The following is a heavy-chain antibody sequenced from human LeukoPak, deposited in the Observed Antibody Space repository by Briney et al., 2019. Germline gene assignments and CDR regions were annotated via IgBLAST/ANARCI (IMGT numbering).Heavy chain of an antibody. Sequence: SSETLSLTCAVYGGSFSGYYWSWIRQPPGKGLEWIGEINHSGSTNYNPSLKSRVTISVDTSKNQFSLKLSSVTAADTAVYYCARAYDFWSGYSYFDYWGQGTLVTVSS. J-gene: IGHJ4*02. V-gene: IGHV4-34*01. CDR1: GGSFSGYY. CDR3: ARAYDFWSGYSYFDY. CDR2: INHSGST. D-gene: IGHD3-3*01.